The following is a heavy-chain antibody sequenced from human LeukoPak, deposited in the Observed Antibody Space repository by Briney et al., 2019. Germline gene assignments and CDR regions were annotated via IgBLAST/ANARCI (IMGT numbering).Heavy chain of an antibody. CDR1: GFTFSSYG. D-gene: IGHD3-3*01. V-gene: IGHV3-30*18. CDR3: AKDPTIFGVVMSGMDV. Sequence: PGRSLRLSCAASGFTFSSYGMHWVRQAPGKGLEWVAVISYDGSNKYYADSVKGRFIISRDNSKNTLYLQMNSLRAEDTAVYYCAKDPTIFGVVMSGMDVWGQGTTVAVSS. J-gene: IGHJ6*02. CDR2: ISYDGSNK.